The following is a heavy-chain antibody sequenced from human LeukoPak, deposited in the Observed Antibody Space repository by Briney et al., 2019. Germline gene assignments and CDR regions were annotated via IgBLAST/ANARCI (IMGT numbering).Heavy chain of an antibody. J-gene: IGHJ4*02. D-gene: IGHD1-26*01. CDR1: GYTFTSYG. CDR2: ISAYNGNT. CDR3: ARDFDQYSGRFGGFGHDF. V-gene: IGHV1-18*01. Sequence: ASVKVSCKASGYTFTSYGINWVRQATGQGLDWMGWISAYNGNTNYAQRLQGRVTMTTDTSTSTAYMELRSLRSDDTAVYYCARDFDQYSGRFGGFGHDFWGQGTLVTVSS.